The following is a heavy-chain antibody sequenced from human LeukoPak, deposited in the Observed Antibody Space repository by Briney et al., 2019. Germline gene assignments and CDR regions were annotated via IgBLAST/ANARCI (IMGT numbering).Heavy chain of an antibody. CDR1: GFTFSSYG. CDR3: ANDLRPYYYDSSGYNHFDY. V-gene: IGHV3-30*02. J-gene: IGHJ4*02. CDR2: IRYDGSNK. Sequence: GGSLRLSCAASGFTFSSYGMHWVRQAPGKGLEWVAFIRYDGSNKYYADSVKGRFTISRDNSKNTLYLQMNSLRAEDTAVYYCANDLRPYYYDSSGYNHFDYWGQGTLVTVSS. D-gene: IGHD3-22*01.